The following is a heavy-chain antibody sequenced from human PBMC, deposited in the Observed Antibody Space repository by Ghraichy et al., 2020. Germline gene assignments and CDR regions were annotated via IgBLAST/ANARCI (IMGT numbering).Heavy chain of an antibody. CDR2: ISSNGGST. V-gene: IGHV3-64*01. J-gene: IGHJ2*01. CDR1: GFTFSSYA. CDR3: ARRYQGYCSGGSCYSPDIHWYVDL. D-gene: IGHD2-15*01. Sequence: GGSLRLSCAASGFTFSSYAMHWVRQAPGKGLEYVSAISSNGGSTYYANSVKGRFTISRDNSNNTLYLQMGSLRAEDMALYYCARRYQGYCSGGSCYSPDIHWYVDLWGRGTLVTVSS.